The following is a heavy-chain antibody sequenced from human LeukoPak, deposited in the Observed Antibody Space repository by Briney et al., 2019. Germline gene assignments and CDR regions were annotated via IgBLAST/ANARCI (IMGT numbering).Heavy chain of an antibody. CDR2: INPNSGGT. J-gene: IGHJ3*01. CDR1: GYTFTGYY. V-gene: IGHV1-2*02. Sequence: ASVKVSCKASGYTFTGYYMHWVRQAPGQGLEWMGWINPNSGGTNYAQKFQGRVTMTRDTSISTAYMELSRLRSDDTAVYYCARDDDFWSGYSDYWGQGTMVTVSS. CDR3: ARDDDFWSGYSDY. D-gene: IGHD3-3*01.